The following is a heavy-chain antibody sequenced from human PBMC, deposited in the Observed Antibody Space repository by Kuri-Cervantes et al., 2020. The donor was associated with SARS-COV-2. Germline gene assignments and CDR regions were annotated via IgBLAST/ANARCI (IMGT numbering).Heavy chain of an antibody. V-gene: IGHV3-23*01. J-gene: IGHJ4*02. CDR1: GFTFWKYA. CDR2: ISGSGGST. Sequence: GESLKISCEASGFTFWKYAMTWVRQAPGKGLEWVSAISGSGGSTYYADSVKGRFTISRDNSKNTLYLQMNSLRAEDTAVYYCAKDSVVGSGWFFDYWGQGTLVTVSS. CDR3: AKDSVVGSGWFFDY. D-gene: IGHD6-19*01.